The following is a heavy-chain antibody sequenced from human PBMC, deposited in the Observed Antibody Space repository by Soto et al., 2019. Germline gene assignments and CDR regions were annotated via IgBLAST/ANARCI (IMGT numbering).Heavy chain of an antibody. D-gene: IGHD6-19*01. CDR1: GDSVSSNSAA. V-gene: IGHV6-1*01. J-gene: IGHJ4*02. CDR2: AYYRSKWYN. Sequence: SQTLSLTCAISGDSVSSNSAAWNWIRQSPSRGLEWLGRAYYRSKWYNDYAVPVKSRITINPDTTKNQISLQVNSVAPEVTAVYYCARESAGTYYFDYWGQGTVVTVSS. CDR3: ARESAGTYYFDY.